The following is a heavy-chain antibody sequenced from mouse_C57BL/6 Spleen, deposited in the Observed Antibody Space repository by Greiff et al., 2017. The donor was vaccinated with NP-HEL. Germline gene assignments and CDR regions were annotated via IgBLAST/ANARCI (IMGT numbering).Heavy chain of an antibody. CDR2: ISGGGGNT. Sequence: DVKLQESGGGLVKPGGSLKLSCAASGFTFSSYTMSWVRQTPEKRLEWVATISGGGGNTYYPDSVKGRFTISRDNAKNTLYLQMISLRSEDTAFYYGARLGALDVWGTGTTVTVSS. J-gene: IGHJ1*03. V-gene: IGHV5-9*01. CDR1: GFTFSSYT. CDR3: ARLGALDV.